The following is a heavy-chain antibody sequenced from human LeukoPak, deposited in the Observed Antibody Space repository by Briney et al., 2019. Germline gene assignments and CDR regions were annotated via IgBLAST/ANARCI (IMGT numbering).Heavy chain of an antibody. Sequence: ASVKVSCKASGYTFTSYGISWVRQAPGQGLEWMRWISAYNGNTNYAQKLQGRVTMTTDTSTSTAYMELRSLRSDDTAVYYCARDRPQEQQLGNWFDPWGQGTLVTVSS. D-gene: IGHD6-13*01. CDR1: GYTFTSYG. CDR2: ISAYNGNT. V-gene: IGHV1-18*01. J-gene: IGHJ5*02. CDR3: ARDRPQEQQLGNWFDP.